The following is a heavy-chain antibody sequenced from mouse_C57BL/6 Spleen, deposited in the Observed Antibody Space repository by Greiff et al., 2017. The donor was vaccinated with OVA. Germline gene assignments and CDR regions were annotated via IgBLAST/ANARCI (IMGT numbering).Heavy chain of an antibody. J-gene: IGHJ4*01. CDR3: ARGDYDDYYAMDY. D-gene: IGHD2-4*01. CDR2: IYPGSGST. V-gene: IGHV1-55*01. CDR1: GYTFTSYW. Sequence: QVQLQQSGAELVKPGASVKMSCKASGYTFTSYWITWVKQRPGQGLEWIGDIYPGSGSTNYNEKFKSKATLTVDTSSSTAYMQLSSLTSEDSAVYYCARGDYDDYYAMDYWGQGTSVTVSS.